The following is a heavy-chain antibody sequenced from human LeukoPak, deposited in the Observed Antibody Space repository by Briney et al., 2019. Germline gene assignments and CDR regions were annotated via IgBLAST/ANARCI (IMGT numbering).Heavy chain of an antibody. CDR2: ITNNGNYE. J-gene: IGHJ4*02. V-gene: IGHV3-33*05. CDR3: ARDSITGDNSLDF. D-gene: IGHD7-27*01. Sequence: GRCLRLSCGSSGFTLSTYGMHGVRQPRGKGLEWVSVITNNGNYEKYRDAVRGRLTICRDNSKNTMYLQMDSLSAEDTAVYYCARDSITGDNSLDFWGRGTLVTVSS. CDR1: GFTLSTYG.